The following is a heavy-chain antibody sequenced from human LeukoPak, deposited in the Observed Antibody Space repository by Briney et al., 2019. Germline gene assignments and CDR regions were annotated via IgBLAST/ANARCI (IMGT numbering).Heavy chain of an antibody. D-gene: IGHD1-26*01. J-gene: IGHJ6*03. CDR3: ARDSATHPDLSYYYYMDV. V-gene: IGHV4-61*02. CDR2: IYTSGST. Sequence: SETLSLTCTVSGGSISSGSYYWCWIRQPAGKGLEWIGRIYTSGSTNYNPSLKSRVTISVDTSKNQFSLKLSSVTAADTAVYYCARDSATHPDLSYYYYMDVWGKGTTVTVSS. CDR1: GGSISSGSYY.